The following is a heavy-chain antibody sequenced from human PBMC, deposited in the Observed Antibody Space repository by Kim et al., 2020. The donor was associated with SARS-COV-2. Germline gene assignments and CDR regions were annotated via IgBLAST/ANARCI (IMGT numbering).Heavy chain of an antibody. CDR1: GGSISSYY. CDR2: IYYSGST. CDR3: ARTAETGIYSSGWSGIFDY. Sequence: SETLSLTCTVSGGSISSYYWSWIRQPPGKGLEWIGYIYYSGSTNYNPSLKSRVTISVDTSKNQFSLKLSSVTAADTAVYYCARTAETGIYSSGWSGIFDYWGQGTLVTVSS. J-gene: IGHJ4*02. D-gene: IGHD6-19*01. V-gene: IGHV4-59*01.